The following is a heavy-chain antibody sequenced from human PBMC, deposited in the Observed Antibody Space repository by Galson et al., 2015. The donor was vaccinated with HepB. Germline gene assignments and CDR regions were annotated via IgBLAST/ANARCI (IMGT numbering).Heavy chain of an antibody. J-gene: IGHJ4*02. CDR1: GYSFTSYW. D-gene: IGHD5-18*01. CDR2: IDPSDSYT. V-gene: IGHV5-10-1*01. CDR3: ARHNPITAYHTAMVTTNDY. Sequence: QSGAEVKKPGESLRISCKGSGYSFTSYWISWVRQMPGKGLEWMGRIDPSDSYTNYSPSFQGHVTISADKSISTAYLQWSSLKASDTAMYYCARHNPITAYHTAMVTTNDYWGQGTLVTVSS.